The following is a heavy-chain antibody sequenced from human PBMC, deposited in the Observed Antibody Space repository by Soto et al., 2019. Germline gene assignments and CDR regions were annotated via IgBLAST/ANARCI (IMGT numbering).Heavy chain of an antibody. CDR3: ARGLTSGSYFNAFEK. Sequence: TETLSLTCAVYGVSLGDSYWNWIRQPPGKGLEWIGEINHRGSRNSNPSLEGRVRISVETSKNQFSLNVSSVTDADTAVYYCARGLTSGSYFNAFEKWGQVKMARVS. V-gene: IGHV4-34*01. CDR2: INHRGSR. D-gene: IGHD1-26*01. CDR1: GVSLGDSY. J-gene: IGHJ3*02.